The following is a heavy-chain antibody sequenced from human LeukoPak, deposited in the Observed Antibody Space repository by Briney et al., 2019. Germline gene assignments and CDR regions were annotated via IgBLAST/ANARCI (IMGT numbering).Heavy chain of an antibody. J-gene: IGHJ6*03. CDR1: GGSLSGYY. CDR2: INHSGST. D-gene: IGHD6-13*01. Sequence: PSETLSLTCAVYGGSLSGYYWSWIRQPPGKGLEWIGEINHSGSTNYNPSLKSRVAISVDTSKNQFSLKLSSVTAADTAVYYCARGRAAGKYYYYYYYMDVWGKGTTVTVSS. V-gene: IGHV4-34*01. CDR3: ARGRAAGKYYYYYYYMDV.